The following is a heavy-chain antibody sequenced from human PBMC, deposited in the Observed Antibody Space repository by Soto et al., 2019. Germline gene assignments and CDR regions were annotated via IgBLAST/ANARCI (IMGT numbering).Heavy chain of an antibody. Sequence: GGSLRLSCAASGFAFRSYNMNWVRQAPGKGLEWVASISSGSSNIYYADSVRGRFTISRDNAKNSLFLQMDSLRAEDSAVYYCASATVVAATFDFWGQGTLVTVSS. CDR1: GFAFRSYN. CDR2: ISSGSSNI. V-gene: IGHV3-21*01. J-gene: IGHJ4*02. D-gene: IGHD2-15*01. CDR3: ASATVVAATFDF.